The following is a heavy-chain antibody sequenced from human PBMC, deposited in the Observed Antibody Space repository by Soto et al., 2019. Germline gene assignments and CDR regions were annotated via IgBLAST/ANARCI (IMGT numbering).Heavy chain of an antibody. CDR1: GFTFTNSD. J-gene: IGHJ6*02. Sequence: PGGSLRLSCAASGFTFTNSDMSWVRQAPGKGLEWVSAISSTGRNTYYADSVKGRFTISRDTSKNTFYLQMNSLRAEDTAVYYGALPFLPGRFSTSAPWGNCYLYMDVWGQGTTVTVSS. V-gene: IGHV3-23*01. CDR3: ALPFLPGRFSTSAPWGNCYLYMDV. CDR2: ISSTGRNT. D-gene: IGHD2-21*01.